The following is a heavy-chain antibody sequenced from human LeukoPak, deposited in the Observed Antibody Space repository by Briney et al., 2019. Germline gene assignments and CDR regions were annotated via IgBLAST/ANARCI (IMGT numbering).Heavy chain of an antibody. CDR1: GFIFSNYA. D-gene: IGHD6-19*01. CDR3: AIDRGARGWGLA. J-gene: IGHJ5*02. Sequence: PGGSLRLSCAVSGFIFSNYAMQWVRQAPGKGLEWVAVIWHDGRNEYYADSVKGRFTISRDTSKNTLYLQMNSLRVEDTAVYYGAIDRGARGWGLAWGQGTQVTVSS. CDR2: IWHDGRNE. V-gene: IGHV3-33*01.